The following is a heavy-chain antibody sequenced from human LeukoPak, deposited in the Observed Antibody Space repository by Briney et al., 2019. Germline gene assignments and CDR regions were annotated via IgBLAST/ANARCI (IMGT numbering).Heavy chain of an antibody. CDR3: ARVNWNDHLRHNWFDP. Sequence: SETLSLTCAVYVGSFSGYYWSWIRQPPGEGLEWIAEINHSGSTNYNPSLKSRVTISVDTSKNQFSLKLRAVTAADTAVYSCARVNWNDHLRHNWFDPWGQRTLLTVSS. D-gene: IGHD1-1*01. V-gene: IGHV4-34*01. CDR1: VGSFSGYY. CDR2: INHSGST. J-gene: IGHJ5*02.